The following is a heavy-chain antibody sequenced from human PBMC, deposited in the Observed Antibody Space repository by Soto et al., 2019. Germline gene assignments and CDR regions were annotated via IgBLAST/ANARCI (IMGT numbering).Heavy chain of an antibody. D-gene: IGHD6-13*01. Sequence: SETLSLTCTVSVGSITGYYWGWIRQSPGKGLEWIGCSYYTGATNYNPSLKSRVTISEDTSKSQFSLKVNSMTAADTAVYYCARYRREAVAGYTLDNWGQGILVTVSS. J-gene: IGHJ4*02. CDR2: SYYTGAT. CDR1: VGSITGYY. CDR3: ARYRREAVAGYTLDN. V-gene: IGHV4-59*01.